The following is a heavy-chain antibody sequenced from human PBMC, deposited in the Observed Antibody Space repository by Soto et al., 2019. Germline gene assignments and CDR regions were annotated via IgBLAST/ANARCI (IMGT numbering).Heavy chain of an antibody. V-gene: IGHV3-74*01. Sequence: EVQLEESGGGLVQPGGSRRLSCAASGFTFSSYWMHWVRQAPGKGLVWVSRINSDGSTTNYADSVKGRFTISRDNAKNTLYLHMSSLRADDTAVYYCASLWGDSHYFDYWGQGTLVTVSS. CDR3: ASLWGDSHYFDY. D-gene: IGHD3-10*01. CDR2: INSDGSTT. CDR1: GFTFSSYW. J-gene: IGHJ4*02.